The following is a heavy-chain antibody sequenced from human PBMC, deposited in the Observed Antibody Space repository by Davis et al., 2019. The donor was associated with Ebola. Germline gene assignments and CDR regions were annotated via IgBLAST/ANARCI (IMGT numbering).Heavy chain of an antibody. CDR2: IYYSGST. D-gene: IGHD3-16*01. V-gene: IGHV4-31*03. J-gene: IGHJ2*01. CDR3: ARDGGPHWYFDL. CDR1: GGSISSGGYY. Sequence: SETLSLTCTVSGGSISSGGYYWSWIRQHPGKGLEWIGYIYYSGSTYYNPSLKSRVTISVDTSKNQFSLKLSSVTAADTAVYYCARDGGPHWYFDLWGRGTLVTVSS.